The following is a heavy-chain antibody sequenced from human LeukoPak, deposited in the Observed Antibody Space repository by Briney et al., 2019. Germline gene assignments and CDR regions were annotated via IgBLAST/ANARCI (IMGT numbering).Heavy chain of an antibody. J-gene: IGHJ4*02. CDR1: GITFRTYA. D-gene: IGHD3-22*01. Sequence: GGSLRLSCAVSGITFRTYAMSWVRQARGKGLEWVSLIYSGGYTYYADSVKGRFTISRDNSKNTLYLQMNSLRGEDTAVYYCARQRYYYDSSGPYFDYWGQGTLVTVSS. V-gene: IGHV3-66*04. CDR2: IYSGGYT. CDR3: ARQRYYYDSSGPYFDY.